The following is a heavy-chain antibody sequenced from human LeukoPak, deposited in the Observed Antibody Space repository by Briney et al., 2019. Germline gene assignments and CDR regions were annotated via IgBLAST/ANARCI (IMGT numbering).Heavy chain of an antibody. CDR3: ARTSIAVAGMSSGIDY. Sequence: PGGSLRLSCAASGFTFSSYAMSWVRQAPGKGLEWVSAISGSGGSTYYADSVKGRFTISRDNSKNTLYLQMNSLRAEDTAVYYCARTSIAVAGMSSGIDYWGQGTLVTVSS. J-gene: IGHJ4*02. D-gene: IGHD6-19*01. V-gene: IGHV3-23*01. CDR2: ISGSGGST. CDR1: GFTFSSYA.